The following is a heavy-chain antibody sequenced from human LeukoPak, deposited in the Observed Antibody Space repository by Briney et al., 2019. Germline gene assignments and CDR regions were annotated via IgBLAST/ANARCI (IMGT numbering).Heavy chain of an antibody. Sequence: KSSETLSLTCTVSGGSIRRAGYYWGWIRQSPATGLEWIGSIYHSGSTYYNPSLKSRVAIFGDTSKNQFSLNLSSVTAADTAMYYCARTSTVTTRWFDRWGQGTLATVSS. J-gene: IGHJ5*02. CDR2: IYHSGST. V-gene: IGHV4-39*01. D-gene: IGHD4-17*01. CDR1: GGSIRRAGYY. CDR3: ARTSTVTTRWFDR.